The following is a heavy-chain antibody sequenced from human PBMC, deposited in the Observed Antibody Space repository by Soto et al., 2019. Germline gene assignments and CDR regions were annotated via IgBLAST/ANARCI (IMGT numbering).Heavy chain of an antibody. CDR2: IYYSGTA. J-gene: IGHJ5*01. CDR1: DDSISSGRYY. Sequence: TLSLTCNVTDDSISSGRYYWSWIRQHPEKGLEWIGYIYYSGTAQYSPSFKSRITMSVDTSKSQFSLKMTSLTAADTAIYYCARGFSTDFDW. CDR3: ARGFSTDFDW. V-gene: IGHV4-31*03. D-gene: IGHD3-3*01.